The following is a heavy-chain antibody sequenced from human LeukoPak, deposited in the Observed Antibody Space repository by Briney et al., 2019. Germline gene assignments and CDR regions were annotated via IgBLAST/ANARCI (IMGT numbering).Heavy chain of an antibody. J-gene: IGHJ5*02. CDR3: ARVLPVQNWFDP. CDR1: GGSISSYY. Sequence: SETLSLTCTVSGGSISSYYWSWLRQPPGKGLEWIGYFYYSGSTNYNPSLKSRVTISVDTSKNQFSLKLSSVTAADPAVYYCARVLPVQNWFDPWGQGTLVTVSS. CDR2: FYYSGST. D-gene: IGHD2-2*01. V-gene: IGHV4-59*01.